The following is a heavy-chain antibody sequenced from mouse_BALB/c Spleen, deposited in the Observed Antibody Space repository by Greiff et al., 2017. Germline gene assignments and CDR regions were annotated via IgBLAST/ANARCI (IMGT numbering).Heavy chain of an antibody. V-gene: IGHV7-3*02. CDR1: GFTFTDYY. Sequence: EVKLVESGGGLVQPGGSLRLSCATSGFTFTDYYMSWVRQPPGKALEWLGFIRNKANGYTTEYSASVKGRFTISRDNSQSILYLQMNTLRAEDSATYYCARDLRDAAYWGQGTLVTVSA. CDR3: ARDLRDAAY. D-gene: IGHD3-3*01. J-gene: IGHJ3*01. CDR2: IRNKANGYTT.